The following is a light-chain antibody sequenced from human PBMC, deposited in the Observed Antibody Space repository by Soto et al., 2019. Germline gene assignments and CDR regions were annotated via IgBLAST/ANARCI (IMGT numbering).Light chain of an antibody. CDR3: HQHNNWPLT. J-gene: IGKJ4*01. Sequence: EIVMTQSPASLSVSPGERATLSCRASQTVNKNLAWYQQKPGQAPRLLIYDASTRATDIPARFSGSRSGTEFTLIISSLQSEDSAVYYCHQHNNWPLTFGGGTKVEIK. V-gene: IGKV3-15*01. CDR1: QTVNKN. CDR2: DAS.